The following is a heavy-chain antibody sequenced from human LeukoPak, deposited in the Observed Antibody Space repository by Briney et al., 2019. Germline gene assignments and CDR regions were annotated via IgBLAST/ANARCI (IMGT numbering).Heavy chain of an antibody. CDR2: INPSGDTT. J-gene: IGHJ3*02. Sequence: ASVKVSCKASGFTFTTYFMHWVRQAPGQGLEWMGKINPSGDTTTYAQKFQGRITMTRDTSTSTVYMELSSLRSEDTAVYYCARDRNGDQRANAFDIWGQGTMVTVSS. V-gene: IGHV1-46*01. CDR3: ARDRNGDQRANAFDI. CDR1: GFTFTTYF. D-gene: IGHD2-21*02.